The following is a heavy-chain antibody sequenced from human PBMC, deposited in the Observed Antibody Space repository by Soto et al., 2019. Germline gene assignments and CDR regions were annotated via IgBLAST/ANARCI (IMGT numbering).Heavy chain of an antibody. D-gene: IGHD2-15*01. V-gene: IGHV1-18*04. CDR1: GYTFTSYG. CDR3: ARVRPPYKVGSVCSGGPCYWFDP. Sequence: QVQLVQSGAEVKKPGASVKVSCKASGYTFTSYGISWVRQAPGQGLEWMGWIRAYNGNTKYAQKFQGRVSMTTDTSTSTAYMELRSLRSDDTAVYYCARVRPPYKVGSVCSGGPCYWFDPWGQGTLVTVSS. J-gene: IGHJ5*02. CDR2: IRAYNGNT.